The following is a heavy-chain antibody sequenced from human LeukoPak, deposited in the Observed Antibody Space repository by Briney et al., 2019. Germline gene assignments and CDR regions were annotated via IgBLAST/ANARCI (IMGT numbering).Heavy chain of an antibody. V-gene: IGHV1-2*06. Sequence: ASVKVSCKASGYTFTSYGISWVRQAPGQGLEWMGRINPNSGGTNYAQKFQGRVTMTRDTSISTAYMELSRLRSDDTAVYYCARVSGSYLYFDYWGQGTLVTVSS. D-gene: IGHD1-26*01. CDR3: ARVSGSYLYFDY. CDR2: INPNSGGT. J-gene: IGHJ4*02. CDR1: GYTFTSYG.